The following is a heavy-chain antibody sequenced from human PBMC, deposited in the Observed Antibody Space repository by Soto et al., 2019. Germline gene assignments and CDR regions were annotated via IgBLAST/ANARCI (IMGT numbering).Heavy chain of an antibody. J-gene: IGHJ6*02. V-gene: IGHV5-51*01. Sequence: PGESLKISCKGSGYSFTSYWIGWVRQMPGKGLEWMGIIYPGDSDARYSPSFQGQVTISADKSISTAYLQWSSLKASDTAMYYCARHTCISTSCYDYYYYGMDVWGQGTTVTVSS. CDR1: GYSFTSYW. D-gene: IGHD2-2*01. CDR3: ARHTCISTSCYDYYYYGMDV. CDR2: IYPGDSDA.